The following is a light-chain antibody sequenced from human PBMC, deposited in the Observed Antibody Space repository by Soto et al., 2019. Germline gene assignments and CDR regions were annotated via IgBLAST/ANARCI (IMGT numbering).Light chain of an antibody. V-gene: IGKV3-11*01. CDR1: QSIDTD. CDR2: DAS. CDR3: QQRNMWPRT. Sequence: EIVLTQSPATLSVSPGERATLSCRASQSIDTDLGWYQQKRGQAPRLLIYDASHRAIGIPGRFSGSESGTDFTLTISSLEPEDSAVYYCQQRNMWPRTFGQGTKVEI. J-gene: IGKJ1*01.